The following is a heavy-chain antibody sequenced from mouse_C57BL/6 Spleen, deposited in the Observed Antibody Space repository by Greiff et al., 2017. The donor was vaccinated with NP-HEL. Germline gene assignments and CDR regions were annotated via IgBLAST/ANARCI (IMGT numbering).Heavy chain of an antibody. J-gene: IGHJ3*01. CDR3: ARRGLGLWFAY. D-gene: IGHD3-3*01. CDR2: IYWDDAK. Sequence: QVTLKVCGPGILQSSQTLSLTCSFSGFSLSTSGMGVSWIRQPSGKGLEWLAHIYWDDAKRYNPSLKSRLTISKDTSRNQVFLKITSVDTADTATYYCARRGLGLWFAYWGQGTLVTVSA. V-gene: IGHV8-12*01. CDR1: GFSLSTSGMG.